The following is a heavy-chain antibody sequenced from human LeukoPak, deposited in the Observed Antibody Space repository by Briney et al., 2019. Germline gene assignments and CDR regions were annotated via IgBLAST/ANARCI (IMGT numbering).Heavy chain of an antibody. CDR1: GSTFSSYG. Sequence: GGSLRLSCAASGSTFSSYGMHWVRQAPGKGLEWVAVIWYDGSNKYYADSVKGRFTISRDNSKNTLYLQMNSLRAEDTAVYYCARDSHSSGWYAIGYYYYGMDVWGQGTTVTVSS. CDR3: ARDSHSSGWYAIGYYYYGMDV. J-gene: IGHJ6*02. CDR2: IWYDGSNK. D-gene: IGHD6-19*01. V-gene: IGHV3-33*01.